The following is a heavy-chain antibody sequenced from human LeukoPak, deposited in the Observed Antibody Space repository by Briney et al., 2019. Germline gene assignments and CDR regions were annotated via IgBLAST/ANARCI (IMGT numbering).Heavy chain of an antibody. CDR2: IKQDGNEK. V-gene: IGHV3-7*01. CDR3: TRDTGCPGGTCYSFYDY. D-gene: IGHD2-15*01. J-gene: IGHJ4*02. CDR1: GFTFSNYW. Sequence: QPGGSLRLSCAASGFTFSNYWMTWVRQAPGKGLEWVANIKQDGNEKYYVDSVKGRFTISRDNAENSLYLQMNSLRAEDTAVYYCTRDTGCPGGTCYSFYDYWGQGTLVTVSS.